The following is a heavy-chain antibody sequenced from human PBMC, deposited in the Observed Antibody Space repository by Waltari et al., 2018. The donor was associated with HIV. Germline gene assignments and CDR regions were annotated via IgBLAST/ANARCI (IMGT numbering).Heavy chain of an antibody. Sequence: QVQLQESGPGLVKPSETLSLTCTVSGGSLSSYYRSWIRQPAGKGLEWIGRIYTSGSTNYNPSLKSRVTMSVDTSKNQFSLKLSSVTAADTAVYYCARGTYYYDSSGHDAFDIWDQGTMVTVSS. D-gene: IGHD3-22*01. V-gene: IGHV4-4*07. CDR2: IYTSGST. CDR3: ARGTYYYDSSGHDAFDI. J-gene: IGHJ3*02. CDR1: GGSLSSYY.